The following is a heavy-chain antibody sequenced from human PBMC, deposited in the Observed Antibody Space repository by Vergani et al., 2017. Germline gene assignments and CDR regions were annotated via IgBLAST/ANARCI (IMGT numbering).Heavy chain of an antibody. J-gene: IGHJ6*02. CDR2: ISGSGGST. V-gene: IGHV3-23*04. CDR3: AKDCRFRSSSPYGMDV. D-gene: IGHD2-2*01. CDR1: GFTFSSYA. Sequence: VQLVESGGGLVQPGGSLRLSCAASGFTFSSYAMSWVRQAPGKGLEWVSAISGSGGSTYYADSVKGRFTISRDNSKNTLYLQMNSLRAEDTAVYYCAKDCRFRSSSPYGMDVWGQGTTVTVSS.